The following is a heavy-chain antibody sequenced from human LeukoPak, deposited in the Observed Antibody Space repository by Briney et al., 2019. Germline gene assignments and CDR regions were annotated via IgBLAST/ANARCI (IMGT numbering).Heavy chain of an antibody. CDR1: GGSISSSRYH. J-gene: IGHJ3*02. D-gene: IGHD3-16*01. Sequence: PSETLSHTCTVSGGSISSSRYHWGWIRRSPGKGLEWIGSVSYSGSTYYNPSLKSRVTISVDTSKNQFSLKLSSVTAADTAVYYCARQMGPYDAFDIWGQGTMVTVSS. CDR2: VSYSGST. CDR3: ARQMGPYDAFDI. V-gene: IGHV4-39*01.